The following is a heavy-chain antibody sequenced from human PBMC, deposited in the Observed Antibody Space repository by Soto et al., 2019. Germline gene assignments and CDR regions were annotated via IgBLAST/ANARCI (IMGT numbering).Heavy chain of an antibody. CDR1: GGSIIDYY. CDR3: ARQSTNKSWYYGWFDP. J-gene: IGHJ5*02. V-gene: IGHV4-59*08. Sequence: SETLSLTCTVSGGSIIDYYWSWIRQPPGKGLEWIGYIYHSGSTNYNPSLKSRAAISIDTSKNQFSLNLRSTTAADTAVYYCARQSTNKSWYYGWFDPWGHGTLVTVAS. D-gene: IGHD6-13*01. CDR2: IYHSGST.